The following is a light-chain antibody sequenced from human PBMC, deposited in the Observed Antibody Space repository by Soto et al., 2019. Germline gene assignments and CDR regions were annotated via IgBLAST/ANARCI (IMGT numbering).Light chain of an antibody. CDR2: GNN. V-gene: IGLV1-40*01. Sequence: QAVVTQPPSVSGAPGQRVTISCTGSSSNIGAGYDVHWYQRLPGTAPKVLIYGNNNRPSGVPDRFSGSKSGTSASLAITGLQAEDEADYYCQSYDSSLSGSYVFGTGTKPTVL. J-gene: IGLJ1*01. CDR3: QSYDSSLSGSYV. CDR1: SSNIGAGYD.